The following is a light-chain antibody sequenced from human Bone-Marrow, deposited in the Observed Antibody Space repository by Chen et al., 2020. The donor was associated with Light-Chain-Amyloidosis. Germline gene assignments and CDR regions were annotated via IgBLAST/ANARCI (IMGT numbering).Light chain of an antibody. V-gene: IGLV1-44*01. CDR3: APWDDRLNGWV. Sequence: QSVLTQPPTASGPPGKSVTMSCSGGRSNVGANGVNWYQQLPVAAPKLLIFDTNRRPSGVPDRFSGSKSSTSASLAISDLQSEDEAHYYCAPWDDRLNGWVFGGGTRLTVL. CDR1: RSNVGANG. J-gene: IGLJ3*02. CDR2: DTN.